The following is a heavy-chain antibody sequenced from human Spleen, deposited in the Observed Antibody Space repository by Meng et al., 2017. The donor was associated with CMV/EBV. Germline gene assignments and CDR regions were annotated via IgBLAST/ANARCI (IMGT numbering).Heavy chain of an antibody. V-gene: IGHV1-69*10. CDR1: RGTFSRYA. CDR3: ASDLYYCGSGSLDY. D-gene: IGHD3-10*01. Sequence: SRGTFSRYAISWVRQAPGQVLEWMAEISPILGIANYAQKFQGRVTITASTSTSTAYMELSSQRSEDTAVYYCASDLYYCGSGSLDYWGQGTLVTVSS. CDR2: ISPILGIA. J-gene: IGHJ4*02.